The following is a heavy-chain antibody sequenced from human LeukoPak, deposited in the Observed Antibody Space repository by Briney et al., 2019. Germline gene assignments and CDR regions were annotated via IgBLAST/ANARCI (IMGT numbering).Heavy chain of an antibody. CDR1: GGSISSSSYY. CDR3: ARQEPYYYGSGSFDY. D-gene: IGHD3-10*01. Sequence: PSETLSLTCTVSGGSISSSSYYWGWIRQPPGTGLEWIGSIYYSGSTYYNPSLKSRVTISVDTSKNQFSLKLCSVTAADTAVYYCARQEPYYYGSGSFDYWGQGTLVTVSS. CDR2: IYYSGST. J-gene: IGHJ4*02. V-gene: IGHV4-39*01.